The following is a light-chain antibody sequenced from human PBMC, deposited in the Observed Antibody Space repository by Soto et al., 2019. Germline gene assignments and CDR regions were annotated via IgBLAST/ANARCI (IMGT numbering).Light chain of an antibody. Sequence: EIVMTQSPATLSVSPGERATLSCRASQSVSSNLAWYQQKPGQAPRLLIYGASTRATGIPARFSGSGSGTESTLTISSRQSEDFAVYYCQQYNNWPPMAFGQGTKVELK. CDR3: QQYNNWPPMA. J-gene: IGKJ1*01. CDR2: GAS. CDR1: QSVSSN. V-gene: IGKV3-15*01.